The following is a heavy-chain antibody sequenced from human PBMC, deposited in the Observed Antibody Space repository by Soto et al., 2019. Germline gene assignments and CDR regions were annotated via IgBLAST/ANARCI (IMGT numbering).Heavy chain of an antibody. Sequence: ASVKVSCRASGYTFSSYGFSWVRQAPGQGLEWMGWIGPNSGYTKYAQKFQGRVTMTTDTSTSTVDMEVRSLRSDDTAVYYCVRDSNYSYGSGNHYIPFDFWGQGTLVTVSS. CDR2: IGPNSGYT. J-gene: IGHJ4*02. D-gene: IGHD3-10*01. CDR1: GYTFSSYG. CDR3: VRDSNYSYGSGNHYIPFDF. V-gene: IGHV1-18*04.